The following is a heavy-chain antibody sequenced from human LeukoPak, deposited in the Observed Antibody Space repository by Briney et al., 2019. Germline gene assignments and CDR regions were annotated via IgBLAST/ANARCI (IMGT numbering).Heavy chain of an antibody. J-gene: IGHJ4*02. V-gene: IGHV3-7*01. CDR3: AKDGIVVVVVATPDY. CDR2: IKEDGSIQ. D-gene: IGHD2-15*01. Sequence: GGSLRLSCVASGFTFSSYWMTWVRQAPGKGLEWLANIKEDGSIQYYLDSVRGRFTISRDNAKTSVYLQLNSLRADDTAVYYCAKDGIVVVVVATPDYWGQGTLVTVSS. CDR1: GFTFSSYW.